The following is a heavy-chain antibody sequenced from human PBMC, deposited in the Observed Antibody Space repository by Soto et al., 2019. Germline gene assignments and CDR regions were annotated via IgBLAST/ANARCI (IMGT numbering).Heavy chain of an antibody. V-gene: IGHV1-69*13. D-gene: IGHD3-22*01. CDR1: GGTFSSYA. Sequence: ASVKVSCKASGGTFSSYAISWVRQAPGQGLEWMGGIIPIFGTANYAQKFQGRVTITADETTSTAYMELSSLRSEDTAVHYCTSHPRDSSGHWYYFDYWGQGTLVTVSS. CDR3: TSHPRDSSGHWYYFDY. CDR2: IIPIFGTA. J-gene: IGHJ4*02.